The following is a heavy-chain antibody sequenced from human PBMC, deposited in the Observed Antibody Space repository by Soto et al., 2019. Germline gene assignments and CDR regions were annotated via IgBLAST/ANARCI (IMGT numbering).Heavy chain of an antibody. J-gene: IGHJ4*02. Sequence: SETLCLTCAVSGGSISSGGYYWSWIRQPPGKGLEWIGYIYYSGNTNYNPSLKSRVTISVDTSNNQFSLKLSSVTAADTAVYFCASTASGSHGYWGQGTLVTVSS. CDR2: IYYSGNT. CDR3: ASTASGSHGY. D-gene: IGHD1-26*01. CDR1: GGSISSGGYY. V-gene: IGHV4-61*08.